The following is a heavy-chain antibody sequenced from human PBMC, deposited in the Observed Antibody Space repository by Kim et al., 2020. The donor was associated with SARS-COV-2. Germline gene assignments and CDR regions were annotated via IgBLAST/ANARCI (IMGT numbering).Heavy chain of an antibody. J-gene: IGHJ4*02. Sequence: ADCVEGRFTISRDNSRDALYLQMNSLRAEDKAVYYCAKERGSLIDYFDYWGQGTLVTVSS. CDR3: AKERGSLIDYFDY. D-gene: IGHD3-16*01. V-gene: IGHV3-30*02.